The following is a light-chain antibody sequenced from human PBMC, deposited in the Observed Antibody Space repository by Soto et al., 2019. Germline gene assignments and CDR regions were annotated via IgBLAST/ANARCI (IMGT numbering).Light chain of an antibody. CDR2: DAS. V-gene: IGKV1-33*01. CDR1: QDISNY. J-gene: IGKJ3*01. CDR3: QQYDKLPPFT. Sequence: DIQMTQSPSSLSASVGDRVTITCQASQDISNYLNWYQQKPGKAPKLLIYDASNLETGVPSRFSGSGSGTEFTFTISSLQPEDIATYYCQQYDKLPPFTFGPGTKVDIK.